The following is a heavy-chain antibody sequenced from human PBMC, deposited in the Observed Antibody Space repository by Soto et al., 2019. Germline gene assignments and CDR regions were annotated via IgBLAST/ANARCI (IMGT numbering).Heavy chain of an antibody. CDR2: ITGDGSSR. V-gene: IGHV3-74*01. J-gene: IGHJ2*01. CDR1: GFTFTTYW. CDR3: PRELANCDLRLDR. Sequence: EVQLVESGGGLVEPGGSLRLSCAASGFTFTTYWMHWIRRVPGKGLVWVSRITGDGSSRAYAGSVQGRFTMSRDNANSTLYLQMNSRRDEDTSVYYWPRELANCDLRLDRWGRGSRVSVSS. D-gene: IGHD2-8*01.